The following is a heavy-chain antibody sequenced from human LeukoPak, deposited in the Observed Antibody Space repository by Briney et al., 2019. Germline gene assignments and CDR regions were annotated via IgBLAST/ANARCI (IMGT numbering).Heavy chain of an antibody. V-gene: IGHV4-30-2*01. Sequence: SETLSLTCTVSGGSISSGGHSWSWIRQPPGKGLEWIGYIYHSGSGSTYYNPSLKSRVTISIDKSKNQFSLKLNSVTAADTAVYYCARDTYYYDSSSSWDDTFDIWGQGTMVTVSS. D-gene: IGHD3-22*01. CDR1: GGSISSGGHS. CDR3: ARDTYYYDSSSSWDDTFDI. CDR2: IYHSGSGST. J-gene: IGHJ3*02.